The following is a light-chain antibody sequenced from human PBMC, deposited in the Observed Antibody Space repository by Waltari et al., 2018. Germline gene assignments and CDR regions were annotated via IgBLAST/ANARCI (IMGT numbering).Light chain of an antibody. CDR2: GAA. V-gene: IGKV3-15*01. CDR1: QRVSSN. CDR3: HQYSSWTPSST. Sequence: EILMRQFRATLSVSPVDRATISCRASQRVSSNLAWYQQKPGQAPRLLIYGAASRATCVPARFTASGSGTEFTLTISSMQSEDFALSYCHQYSSWTPSSTFGGGTRVEIK. J-gene: IGKJ4*01.